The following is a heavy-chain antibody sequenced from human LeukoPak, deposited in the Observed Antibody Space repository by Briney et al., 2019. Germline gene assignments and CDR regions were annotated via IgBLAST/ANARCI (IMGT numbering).Heavy chain of an antibody. CDR3: ARRLRRNYFDY. CDR2: ISSSCSTI. D-gene: IGHD4-17*01. J-gene: IGHJ4*02. V-gene: IGHV3-48*03. CDR1: GFTFSSYE. Sequence: GGSLRLSCAASGFTFSSYEMNWVRQAPGKGLEWVSYISSSCSTIYYADSVKGRFTISRDNAKNSLYLQMNSLRAEDTAVYYCARRLRRNYFDYWGQGTLVTVSS.